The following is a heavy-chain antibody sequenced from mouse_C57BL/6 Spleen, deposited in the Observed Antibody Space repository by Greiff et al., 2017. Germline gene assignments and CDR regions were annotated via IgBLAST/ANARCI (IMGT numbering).Heavy chain of an antibody. V-gene: IGHV1-26*01. CDR3: ARTPGYIDY. J-gene: IGHJ2*01. Sequence: VQLLQSGPELVKPGASVKISCKASGYTFTDYYMNWVKQSHGKSLEWIGDINPNNGGTSYNQKFKGKATLTVDKSSSTAYMELRSLTSEDTAVYYCARTPGYIDYWGQGTTLTVSS. CDR1: GYTFTDYY. CDR2: INPNNGGT.